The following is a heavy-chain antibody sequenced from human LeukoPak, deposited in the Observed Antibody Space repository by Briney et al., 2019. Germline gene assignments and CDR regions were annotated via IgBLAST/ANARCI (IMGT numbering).Heavy chain of an antibody. CDR2: INHSGST. J-gene: IGHJ5*02. CDR1: GFTFSNFG. CDR3: GRHLIYYGDYRRRNWFDP. V-gene: IGHV4-34*01. D-gene: IGHD4-17*01. Sequence: LRLSCAASGFTFSNFGMSWVRQAPGKGLEWIGEINHSGSTNYNPSLKSRVTISVDTSKNQFSLKLSSVTAADTAVYYCGRHLIYYGDYRRRNWFDPWGQGTLVTVSS.